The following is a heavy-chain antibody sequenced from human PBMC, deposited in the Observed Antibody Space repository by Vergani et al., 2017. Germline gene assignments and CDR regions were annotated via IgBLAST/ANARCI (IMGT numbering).Heavy chain of an antibody. CDR1: GYTFTSYA. V-gene: IGHV1-3*01. D-gene: IGHD6-19*01. CDR3: AREVEQWLDYNWFDP. Sequence: QVQLVQSGAEVKKPGASVKVSCKASGYTFTSYAMHWVRQAPGQRLEWMGWINAGNGNTKYSQKFQGRVTITMDTSASTAYMELSSLRSEDTAVYYCAREVEQWLDYNWFDPWGQGTLVTVSS. J-gene: IGHJ5*02. CDR2: INAGNGNT.